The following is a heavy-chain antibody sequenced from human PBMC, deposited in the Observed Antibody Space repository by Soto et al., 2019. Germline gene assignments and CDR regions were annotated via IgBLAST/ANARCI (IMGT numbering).Heavy chain of an antibody. CDR1: GFTFSNYA. V-gene: IGHV3-23*01. J-gene: IGHJ4*02. Sequence: EVQLLDSGGGLEQPGGSLRLSCAASGFTFSNYAMSWVRQAPGKGLEWVSTISNTGGSTYYADSVKGRFTISRDNSENTLYLQMNSLRAEDTALYYCAKGSTGSSSWYDLDYWGQGTLVTVSS. CDR2: ISNTGGST. CDR3: AKGSTGSSSWYDLDY. D-gene: IGHD6-13*01.